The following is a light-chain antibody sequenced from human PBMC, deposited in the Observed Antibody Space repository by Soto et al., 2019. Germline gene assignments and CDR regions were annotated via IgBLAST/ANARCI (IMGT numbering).Light chain of an antibody. Sequence: DIQMTQSPYSVSASVGDRFTITCRASQGISNWLAWYQQKPGKAPKLLIYGAITLQSGVPSRFSGSRSGTDFTLTISSLQPEDFATYYCQQANSFPPTFGQGTKVEIK. CDR2: GAI. CDR3: QQANSFPPT. CDR1: QGISNW. V-gene: IGKV1-12*01. J-gene: IGKJ1*01.